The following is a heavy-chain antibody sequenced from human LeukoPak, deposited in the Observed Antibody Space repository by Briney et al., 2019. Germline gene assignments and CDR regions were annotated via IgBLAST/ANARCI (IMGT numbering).Heavy chain of an antibody. CDR3: ARAQGATAKFDY. J-gene: IGHJ4*02. V-gene: IGHV1-8*03. D-gene: IGHD2-21*02. CDR2: MNPNSGNT. CDR1: GYTFTSYD. Sequence: ASVKVSCKASGYTFTSYDINWVRQATGQGLEWMGWMNPNSGNTGYAQRFQGRVTITRDTSISTAYLELSSLRSEDTAVYYCARAQGATAKFDYWGQGILVTVSS.